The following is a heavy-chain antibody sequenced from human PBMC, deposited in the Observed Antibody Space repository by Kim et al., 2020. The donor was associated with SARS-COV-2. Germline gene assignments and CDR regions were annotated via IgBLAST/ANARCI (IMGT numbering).Heavy chain of an antibody. J-gene: IGHJ5*02. V-gene: IGHV4-34*01. CDR3: ARKGGGPSIVVVTAIRRIWFDP. Sequence: SETLSLTCAVYGGSFSGYYWSWIRQPPGKGLEWIGEINHSGSTNYNPSLKSRVTISVDTSKNQFSLKLSSVTAADTAVYYCARKGGGPSIVVVTAIRRIWFDPWGQGTLVTVSS. D-gene: IGHD2-21*02. CDR1: GGSFSGYY. CDR2: INHSGST.